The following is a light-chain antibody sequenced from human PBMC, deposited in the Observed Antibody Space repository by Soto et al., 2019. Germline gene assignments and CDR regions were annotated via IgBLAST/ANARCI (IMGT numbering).Light chain of an antibody. J-gene: IGKJ4*01. CDR3: KQANSFPRN. CDR1: QGFTTW. Sequence: DIQMTQSPSSVSASVGDRVTITCLASQGFTTWLAWYRRKPGRAPELLIYSASSLHSGVPSRFSGSGSGTDYTLTISSLQPEDFATCDCKQANSFPRNFGGGTEVEIK. CDR2: SAS. V-gene: IGKV1-12*01.